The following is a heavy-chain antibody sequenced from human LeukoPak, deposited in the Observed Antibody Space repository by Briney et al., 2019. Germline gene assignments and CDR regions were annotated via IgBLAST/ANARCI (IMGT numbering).Heavy chain of an antibody. CDR2: IYYSGST. J-gene: IGHJ3*02. D-gene: IGHD5-18*01. V-gene: IGHV4-39*07. CDR1: GGSISSSSYY. Sequence: PSETLSLTCTVSGGSISSSSYYWGWIRQPPGKGLEWIGSIYYSGSTYYNPSLKSRVTISVDTSKNQFSLKLSSVTAADTAVYYCAREHNAYNSGYSYGLVGAFDIWGQGTMVTVSS. CDR3: AREHNAYNSGYSYGLVGAFDI.